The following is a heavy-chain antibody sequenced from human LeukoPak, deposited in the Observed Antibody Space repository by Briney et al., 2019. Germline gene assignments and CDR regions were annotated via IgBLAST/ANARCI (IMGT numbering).Heavy chain of an antibody. Sequence: GGSLRLSCAASGFTFSDYYMSWIRQAAGKGLEWVSYISSSGSTIYYADSVKGRFTISRDNAKNSLYLQMNSLRAEDTAVYYCASGLRFLEWLGAFDIWGQGTMVTVSS. CDR2: ISSSGSTI. J-gene: IGHJ3*02. CDR1: GFTFSDYY. D-gene: IGHD3-3*01. V-gene: IGHV3-11*04. CDR3: ASGLRFLEWLGAFDI.